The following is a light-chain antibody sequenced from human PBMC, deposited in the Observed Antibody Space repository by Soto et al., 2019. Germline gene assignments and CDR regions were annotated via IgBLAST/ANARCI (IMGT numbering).Light chain of an antibody. V-gene: IGKV3-15*01. CDR3: QKHNNWPPWT. J-gene: IGKJ1*01. CDR1: QSVSSN. CDR2: GAS. Sequence: EIVLPQSPGILYLSPGAREPLSCRGRQSVSSNYLAWYQQKPGQPPRLLIYGASTRAAGVPARFSGSGYGRQFSLTIRSLQSEDLAIYHCQKHNNWPPWTVGKGTKVAIK.